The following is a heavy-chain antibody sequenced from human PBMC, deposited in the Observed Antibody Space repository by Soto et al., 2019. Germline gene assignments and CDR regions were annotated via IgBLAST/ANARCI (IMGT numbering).Heavy chain of an antibody. D-gene: IGHD6-19*01. CDR2: ISDSGSSM. J-gene: IGHJ6*02. CDR1: GFPFSSYE. CDR3: ARDQEVHDSRGHKIRAMDV. Sequence: GSLRLSCAAPGFPFSSYEMNWVRQAPGKGLEWISYISDSGSSMYYADSVKGRFAISRDNAKNSLYLQMNSLRAEDTAVYYCARDQEVHDSRGHKIRAMDVWGQGTTVTVSS. V-gene: IGHV3-48*03.